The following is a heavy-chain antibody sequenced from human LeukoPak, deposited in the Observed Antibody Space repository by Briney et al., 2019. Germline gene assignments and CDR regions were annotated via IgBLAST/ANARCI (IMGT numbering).Heavy chain of an antibody. CDR1: GGSISSSY. J-gene: IGHJ5*02. CDR3: ARHVAFGSWFDP. CDR2: IDDGGST. D-gene: IGHD1-26*01. Sequence: PSETLSLTCAVSGGSISSSYWSWIRQPPEKGLEWIGYIDDGGSTNYNPSLKSRVTISVDTSKNLFSLNLRSVTASDTAVYYCARHVAFGSWFDPWGQGTLVTVSS. V-gene: IGHV4-59*08.